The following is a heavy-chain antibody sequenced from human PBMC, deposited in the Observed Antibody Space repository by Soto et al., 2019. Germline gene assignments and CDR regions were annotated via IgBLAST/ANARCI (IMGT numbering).Heavy chain of an antibody. CDR2: SRNKANSYSI. CDR1: GFTFSDYY. D-gene: IGHD1-26*01. CDR3: SRYSGSYRRAFDI. Sequence: EVQLVESGGGLVQPGGSLRLSCAVSGFTFSDYYMDWVRQAPGKGLEWVGLSRNKANSYSIEYAASVKDRFTISRDDPKNSLYLQMNSLKTEDTAVYYCSRYSGSYRRAFDIWGQGTMVTVSS. J-gene: IGHJ3*02. V-gene: IGHV3-72*01.